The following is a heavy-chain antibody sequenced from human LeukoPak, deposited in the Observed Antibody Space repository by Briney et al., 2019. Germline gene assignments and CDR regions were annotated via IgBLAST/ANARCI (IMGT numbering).Heavy chain of an antibody. D-gene: IGHD3-10*01. Sequence: KPSETLSLTCAVYGGSFSDYSWTWIRQPPGKGLEWIGYIYYSGTTYYNPSLKGRISFSMQTSENQFSLNLRSVTAADTAVYYCARDPVYGSGTFWGQGTLVTVSS. J-gene: IGHJ4*02. V-gene: IGHV4-30-4*08. CDR3: ARDPVYGSGTF. CDR1: GGSFSDYS. CDR2: IYYSGTT.